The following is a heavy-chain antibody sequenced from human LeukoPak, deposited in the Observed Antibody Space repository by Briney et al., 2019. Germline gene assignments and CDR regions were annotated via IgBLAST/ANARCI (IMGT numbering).Heavy chain of an antibody. CDR2: INPNSGGT. Sequence: GASVKVSCKASGYTFTGYYMHWVRQAPGQGLEWMGWINPNSGGTNYAQKFQGRVTMTRDTSISTAYMELSRLRSDDTAVYYCARDQGIVARREFDYWGQGTLVTVSS. CDR3: ARDQGIVARREFDY. J-gene: IGHJ4*02. V-gene: IGHV1-2*02. D-gene: IGHD3-22*01. CDR1: GYTFTGYY.